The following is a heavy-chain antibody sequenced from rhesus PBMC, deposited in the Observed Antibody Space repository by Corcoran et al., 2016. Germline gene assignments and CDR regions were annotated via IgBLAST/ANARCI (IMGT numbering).Heavy chain of an antibody. CDR1: GYTFSIYA. D-gene: IGHD6-43*01. CDR2: TIPLVGRT. CDR3: ARWERGTAACHYGLDS. Sequence: QVQLVQSGAEVKKPGASVKLSCKASGYTFSIYAISWVRQDPGQGLEWMGGTIPLVGRTKTAAQLQGGVTIPADTSTSTRSMELSSLRSEDTAVYYCARWERGTAACHYGLDSWGQGVVVTVSS. V-gene: IGHV1-151*01. J-gene: IGHJ6*01.